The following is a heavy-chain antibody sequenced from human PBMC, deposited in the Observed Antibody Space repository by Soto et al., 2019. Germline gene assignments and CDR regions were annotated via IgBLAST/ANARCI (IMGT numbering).Heavy chain of an antibody. Sequence: VASVKVSCKASGYTFSNYGISWVRQAPGQGLEWMGWISAYNGNTNYAQKLQGRVTMTTDTSTSTAYMELRSLRSDDTAVYYCASRSGQLPYYFDYWGQGTLVTVSS. J-gene: IGHJ4*02. V-gene: IGHV1-18*01. CDR1: GYTFSNYG. CDR2: ISAYNGNT. CDR3: ASRSGQLPYYFDY. D-gene: IGHD6-6*01.